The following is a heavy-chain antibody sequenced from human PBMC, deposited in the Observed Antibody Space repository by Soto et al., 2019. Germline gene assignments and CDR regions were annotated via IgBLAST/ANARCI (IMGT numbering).Heavy chain of an antibody. Sequence: PGGSLRLSCTASGFTFSNAWMNWVRQAPGEGLEWVGRIKSKVNGGTTDYAAPVKGRFTISRDDSTNTVFLQVNSLKTEDTAIYYCATGGYFFDYCGQGTLVTVSS. V-gene: IGHV3-15*07. CDR3: ATGGYFFDY. J-gene: IGHJ4*02. CDR2: IKSKVNGGTT. CDR1: GFTFSNAW.